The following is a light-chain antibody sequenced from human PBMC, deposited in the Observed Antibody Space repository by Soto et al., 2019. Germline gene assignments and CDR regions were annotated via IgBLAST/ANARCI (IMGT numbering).Light chain of an antibody. J-gene: IGLJ3*02. CDR2: EVS. CDR1: SSDVGGYNY. V-gene: IGLV2-14*01. Sequence: QSVLIQPASVSGSPGQSITISCTGTSSDVGGYNYVSWYQQHPGKAPKLMIYEVSNRPSGVSNRFSGSKSGNTASLTISGLQAEDEADYYCSSYTSSSRVFGGGTKVTVL. CDR3: SSYTSSSRV.